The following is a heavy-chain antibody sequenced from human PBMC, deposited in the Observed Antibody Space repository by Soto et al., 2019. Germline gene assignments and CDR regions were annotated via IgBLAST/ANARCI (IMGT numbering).Heavy chain of an antibody. CDR2: ISGSGDST. Sequence: EVQLLESGGGLVQPGGSLRLSCAASGFTFSSYAMTWVRQAPGKGLEWVSAISGSGDSTYYAASVRGRFTISRDNSKNTLYLQMNSLRAEDTAVYYCARRNSGWYFDLWGRGTLVTLSS. D-gene: IGHD4-4*01. J-gene: IGHJ2*01. CDR3: ARRNSGWYFDL. CDR1: GFTFSSYA. V-gene: IGHV3-23*01.